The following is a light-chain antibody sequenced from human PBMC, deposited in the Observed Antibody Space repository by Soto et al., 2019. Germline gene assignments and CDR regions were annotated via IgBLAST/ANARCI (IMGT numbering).Light chain of an antibody. CDR2: EGS. V-gene: IGLV2-23*01. J-gene: IGLJ1*01. CDR1: SSDVGSYNL. Sequence: QSALTQPASVSGSPGQSIAISCTGTSSDVGSYNLVSWYQQHPGKAPKLMIYEGSKRPSGVSNRFSGSKSGNTASLTISRLQAEDEADYYCCSYAGSSTPYVFGTGTKV. CDR3: CSYAGSSTPYV.